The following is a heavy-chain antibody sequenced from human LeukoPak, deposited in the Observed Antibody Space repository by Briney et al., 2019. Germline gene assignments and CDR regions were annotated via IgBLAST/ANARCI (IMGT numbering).Heavy chain of an antibody. Sequence: GGSLRLSCAASGFTFSSYSMNWVRQAPGKGLEWVSSISSSSRYIYYADSVKGRFTISRDNAKNSLYLQMNSLRAEDTAVYYCAREVTHYDFWSGYRWGQGTLVTVSS. CDR3: AREVTHYDFWSGYR. V-gene: IGHV3-21*01. J-gene: IGHJ4*02. CDR2: ISSSSRYI. CDR1: GFTFSSYS. D-gene: IGHD3-3*01.